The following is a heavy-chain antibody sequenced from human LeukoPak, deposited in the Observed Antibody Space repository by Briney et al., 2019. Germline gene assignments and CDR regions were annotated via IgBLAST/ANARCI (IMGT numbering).Heavy chain of an antibody. J-gene: IGHJ6*03. CDR1: GYTFTSYD. D-gene: IGHD2-15*01. CDR2: MNPNSGNT. V-gene: IGHV1-8*01. Sequence: GASVKVSCKASGYTFTSYDINWVRQATGQGLEWMGWMNPNSGNTGYAQKFQGRVTMTRNTSTSTAYMELSSLRSEDTAVYYCARRSAGSGARDYYYYMDVWGKGTTVTVSS. CDR3: ARRSAGSGARDYYYYMDV.